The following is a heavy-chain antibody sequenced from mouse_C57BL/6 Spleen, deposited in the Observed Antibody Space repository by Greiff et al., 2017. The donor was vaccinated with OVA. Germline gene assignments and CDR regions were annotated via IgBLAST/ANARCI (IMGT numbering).Heavy chain of an antibody. CDR1: GYTFTDYN. Sequence: EVQLQQSGPELVKPGASVKMSSKASGYTFTDYNMHWVKQSHGKSLEWIGYINPNNGGTSYNQKFKGKATLTVNKSSSTAYMELRSLTSEDSAVYYCARKDYGSSPYAMDYWGQGTSVTVSS. D-gene: IGHD1-1*01. J-gene: IGHJ4*01. CDR2: INPNNGGT. V-gene: IGHV1-22*01. CDR3: ARKDYGSSPYAMDY.